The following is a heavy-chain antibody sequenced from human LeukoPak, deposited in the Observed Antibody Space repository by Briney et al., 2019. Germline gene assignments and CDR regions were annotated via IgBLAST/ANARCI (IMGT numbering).Heavy chain of an antibody. CDR1: GGTFSSYV. CDR3: ARGESTSCCFDY. CDR2: IIPIFGTA. V-gene: IGHV1-69*05. D-gene: IGHD2-2*01. J-gene: IGHJ4*02. Sequence: ASVKVSCKASGGTFSSYVISWVRQAPGQGLEWVGGIIPIFGTANYAQKFQGRVTITTDESTSTAYMELSSLRSEDTAVYYCARGESTSCCFDYWGQGTLVTVSS.